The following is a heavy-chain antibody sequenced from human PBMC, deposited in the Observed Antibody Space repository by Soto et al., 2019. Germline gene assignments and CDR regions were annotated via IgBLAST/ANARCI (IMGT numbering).Heavy chain of an antibody. D-gene: IGHD3-22*01. CDR3: ARDPNDSSAYYHHYYYGMDV. V-gene: IGHV1-3*01. Sequence: QIQLMQSGAEVKKPGASVKVSCKASGYTFTSCGIHWVRQAPGQRLEWTGWINAGNGNTKYSEKFQGRVTITRDTSASTAYLELSSLRSEDTAVYYCARDPNDSSAYYHHYYYGMDVWGQGTTVTVSS. J-gene: IGHJ6*02. CDR2: INAGNGNT. CDR1: GYTFTSCG.